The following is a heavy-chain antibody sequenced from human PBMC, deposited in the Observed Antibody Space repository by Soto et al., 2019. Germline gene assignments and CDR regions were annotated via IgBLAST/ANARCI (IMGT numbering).Heavy chain of an antibody. CDR3: AKRTLYGSGTHDY. J-gene: IGHJ4*02. CDR2: ISGSGGKT. V-gene: IGHV3-23*01. D-gene: IGHD3-10*01. CDR1: GFTFSTYD. Sequence: EVQLLESGGGLVQPGGSLRLSCAASGFTFSTYDMSWVRQAPGKGLEWVSGISGSGGKTEYADSVKGRFTISRDNSKNTLYLQMNSLRAEDTAVYYCAKRTLYGSGTHDYWGQGTLVTVSS.